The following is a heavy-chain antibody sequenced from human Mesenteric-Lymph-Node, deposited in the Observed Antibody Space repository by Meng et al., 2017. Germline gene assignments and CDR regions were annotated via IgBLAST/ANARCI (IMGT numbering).Heavy chain of an antibody. CDR1: GGSFSGYY. J-gene: IGHJ4*02. D-gene: IGHD6-13*01. V-gene: IGHV4-34*01. CDR3: ARSGIGAADYLFDY. Sequence: SETLSLTCAVYGGSFSGYYWSWIRQPPGKGLEWIGEINHSGSTNYNPSLKSRITTSLDTSKNQFSLKLSSVTAEDTAIYYCARSGIGAADYLFDYWGQGTRVTVSS. CDR2: INHSGST.